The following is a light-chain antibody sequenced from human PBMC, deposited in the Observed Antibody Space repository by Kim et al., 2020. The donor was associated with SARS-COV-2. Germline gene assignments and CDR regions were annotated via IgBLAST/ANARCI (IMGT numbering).Light chain of an antibody. CDR2: STS. J-gene: IGLJ3*02. CDR1: PGAVTSSNY. V-gene: IGLV7-43*01. Sequence: PGETVTLPCASKPGAVTSSNYPNWLQQKPGQVPRALIYSTSDKHSWTPARFSGSLLGGKAALTLSDVQPEDEAEYYCLLYYGDIQMFGGGTKLTVL. CDR3: LLYYGDIQM.